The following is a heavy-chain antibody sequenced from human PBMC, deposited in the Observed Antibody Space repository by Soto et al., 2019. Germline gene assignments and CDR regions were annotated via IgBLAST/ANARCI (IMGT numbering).Heavy chain of an antibody. J-gene: IGHJ4*02. Sequence: ASVKVSCKASGYTFTSYYMHWVRQAPGQGLEWMGIINPSGGSTSYAQKFQGRVTMTRDTSTSTVYMEPSSLRSEDTAMYYCTRVLPQAFHGAGSYHAHWGQGTRVTVSS. CDR3: TRVLPQAFHGAGSYHAH. CDR1: GYTFTSYY. V-gene: IGHV1-46*01. CDR2: INPSGGST. D-gene: IGHD3-10*01.